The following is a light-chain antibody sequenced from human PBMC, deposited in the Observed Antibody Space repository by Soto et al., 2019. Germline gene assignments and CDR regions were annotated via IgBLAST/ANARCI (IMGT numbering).Light chain of an antibody. J-gene: IGKJ4*01. V-gene: IGKV1-39*01. Sequence: DLPLTQSPSSLSASVGDGVTITCRASQSISSNLNWYQQIPGKPPKLLIYIASTLQRGVPSRFSGSGSWTDFTLTISSLQPEDFATYYCQQSYSTPLTFGGGPKVEIQ. CDR3: QQSYSTPLT. CDR1: QSISSN. CDR2: IAS.